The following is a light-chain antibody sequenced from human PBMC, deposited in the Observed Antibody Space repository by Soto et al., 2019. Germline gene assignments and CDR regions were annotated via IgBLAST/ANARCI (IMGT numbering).Light chain of an antibody. CDR2: DAS. CDR1: QSIKTW. CDR3: QQYESYSWT. J-gene: IGKJ1*01. Sequence: EIPIAPSPSGLSTSVGDRGTNTCRASQSIKTWLAWYQRKPGRAPNLLIYDASSLQSGVPSRFSGSGSGTEFSLTISSLQPDDSATYYCQQYESYSWTCGQGTKVDIK. V-gene: IGKV1-5*01.